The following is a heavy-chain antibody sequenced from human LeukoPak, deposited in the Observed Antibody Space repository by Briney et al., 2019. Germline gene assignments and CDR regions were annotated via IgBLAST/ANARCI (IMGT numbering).Heavy chain of an antibody. J-gene: IGHJ4*02. Sequence: PGGSPRLSSAADGFTLSGYAMTWVRQALGKGLEWVSTISDSGGNTFYSDSVKGRFTISRDNPKNTLFLQINSLRAEDTAIYYCAALYGGSYAYWGQGTLVTVSS. CDR2: ISDSGGNT. D-gene: IGHD1-26*01. V-gene: IGHV3-23*01. CDR3: AALYGGSYAY. CDR1: GFTLSGYA.